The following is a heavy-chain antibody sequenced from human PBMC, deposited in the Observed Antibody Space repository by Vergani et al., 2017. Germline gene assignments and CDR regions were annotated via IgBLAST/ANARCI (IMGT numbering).Heavy chain of an antibody. D-gene: IGHD2-8*01. V-gene: IGHV4-34*01. CDR2: IDHTGRT. CDR3: ARVNTEANGHLYDSCYMDV. J-gene: IGHJ6*03. CDR1: GGSFTSYH. Sequence: QVQLQQWGGGLLKPSETLYLTCVVNGGSFTSYHWTWIRQSPGEGLEWVGDIDHTGRTDYNPSLKSRLTMSVDKSRNQFSLTLNSVTATDTAIYFCARVNTEANGHLYDSCYMDVWGQGTVVTVS.